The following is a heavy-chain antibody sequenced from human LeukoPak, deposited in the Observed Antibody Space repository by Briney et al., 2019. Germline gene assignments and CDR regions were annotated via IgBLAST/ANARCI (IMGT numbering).Heavy chain of an antibody. V-gene: IGHV3-43D*03. CDR1: GFTFDDYA. CDR3: AKDKNGDIDY. CDR2: ISWDGGST. J-gene: IGHJ4*02. D-gene: IGHD4-17*01. Sequence: GGSLRLSCAASGFTFDDYAMHWVRQAPGKGLEWVSLISWDGGSTYYADSVKGRSTISRGNSKNSLYLQMNSLRAEDTALYYCAKDKNGDIDYWGQGTLVTVSS.